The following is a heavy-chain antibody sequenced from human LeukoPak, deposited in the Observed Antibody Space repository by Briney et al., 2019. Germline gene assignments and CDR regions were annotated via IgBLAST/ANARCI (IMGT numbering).Heavy chain of an antibody. J-gene: IGHJ4*02. CDR1: GYTFTVYY. CDR3: ARDRSSLYNGNYAF. Sequence: ASVKVSCKTSGYTFTVYYIHWVRQAPGQGLEFMGWVNPHSGGTSYAAKFRGRVTLTRDTSTTTSYMDLSSLTSDDTAVYYCARDRSSLYNGNYAFWGQGTLVTVSS. CDR2: VNPHSGGT. V-gene: IGHV1-2*02. D-gene: IGHD5-12*01.